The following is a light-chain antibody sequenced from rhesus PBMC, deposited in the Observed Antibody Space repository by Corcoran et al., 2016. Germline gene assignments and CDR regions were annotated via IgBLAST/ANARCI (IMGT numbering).Light chain of an antibody. Sequence: DIVMTQTPLSLPIAPGEPASISCRSSQSLLHSDGHTYFHWYLQKPGQSPQLLIYETSNRASGVPDRVSGTGAGTDFKLRISKGEAEDVGVYYCAQAIAFPLPFGGGTKVEI. CDR1: QSLLHSDGHTY. V-gene: IGKV2-72*01. CDR3: AQAIAFPLP. J-gene: IGKJ4*01. CDR2: ETS.